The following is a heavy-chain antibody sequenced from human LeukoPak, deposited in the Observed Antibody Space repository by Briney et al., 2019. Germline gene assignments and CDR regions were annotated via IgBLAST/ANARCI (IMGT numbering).Heavy chain of an antibody. CDR1: GFTFSSYA. CDR2: ISYDGSNK. Sequence: PGGSLRLSCAASGFTFSSYAMHWVRQAPGKGLEWVAVISYDGSNKYYADSVKGRFTISRDNSKNTLYLQMNSLGAEDTAVYYCAREGRYCSGGSCYDWFDPWGQGTLVTVSS. D-gene: IGHD2-15*01. CDR3: AREGRYCSGGSCYDWFDP. V-gene: IGHV3-30*04. J-gene: IGHJ5*02.